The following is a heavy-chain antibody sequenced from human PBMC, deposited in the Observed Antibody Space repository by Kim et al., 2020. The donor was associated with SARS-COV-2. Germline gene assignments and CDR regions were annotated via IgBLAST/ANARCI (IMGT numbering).Heavy chain of an antibody. D-gene: IGHD2-2*02. J-gene: IGHJ6*02. Sequence: SETLSLTCTVSGGSISSYYWSWIRQPPGKGLEWIGYIYYSGSTNYNPSLKSRVTISVDTSKNQFSLKLNSVTAADTAVYYCARDLGYQLLYDGGTRFYYYYGMDVWGQGTTVTVSS. CDR3: ARDLGYQLLYDGGTRFYYYYGMDV. V-gene: IGHV4-59*01. CDR2: IYYSGST. CDR1: GGSISSYY.